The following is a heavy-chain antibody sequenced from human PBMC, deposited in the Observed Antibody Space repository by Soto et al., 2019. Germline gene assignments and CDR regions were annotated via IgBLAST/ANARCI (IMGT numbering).Heavy chain of an antibody. CDR2: IYYSGST. Sequence: SETLSLTCTVSGGSISSYYWSWIRQPPGKGLEWIGYIYYSGSTNYNPSLKSRVTISVDTSKNQFSLKLSSVIAADTAVYYCARHKHEQWLVTWGQGTLVTVSS. CDR3: ARHKHEQWLVT. CDR1: GGSISSYY. J-gene: IGHJ5*02. D-gene: IGHD6-19*01. V-gene: IGHV4-59*01.